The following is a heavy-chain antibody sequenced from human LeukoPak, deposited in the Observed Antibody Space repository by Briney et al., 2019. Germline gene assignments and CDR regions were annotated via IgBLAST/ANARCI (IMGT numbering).Heavy chain of an antibody. D-gene: IGHD3-9*01. CDR3: AKDTYYDISGYFDY. J-gene: IGHJ4*02. V-gene: IGHV3-23*01. CDR1: GFTFNSYA. CDR2: ISGNAITT. Sequence: PGGSLRLSCAASGFTFNSYAMNWVRQAPGKGLEWVSAISGNAITTFYADSVKGRFTISRDNAKNSLYLQMNSLRAEDTALYYCAKDTYYDISGYFDYWGQGTLVTVSS.